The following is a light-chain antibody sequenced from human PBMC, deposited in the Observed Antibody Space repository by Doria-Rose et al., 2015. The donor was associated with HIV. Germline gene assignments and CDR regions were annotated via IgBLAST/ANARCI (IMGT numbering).Light chain of an antibody. CDR3: QSYDSSLSGSI. V-gene: IGLV1-40*01. J-gene: IGLJ1*01. Sequence: APGQRVTISCTGSSSNIGAHFDVHWYQQLPGTAPTLLIYGNNNRPSGVPDRSSGSKSGTSASLAITGLQAEDEADYYCQSYDSSLSGSIFGTGTKVTVL. CDR1: SSNIGAHFD. CDR2: GNN.